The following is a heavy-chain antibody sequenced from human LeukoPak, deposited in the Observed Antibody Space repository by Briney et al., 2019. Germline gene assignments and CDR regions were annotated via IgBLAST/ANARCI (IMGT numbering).Heavy chain of an antibody. CDR1: GYTLTELP. CDR2: FDPEDGET. V-gene: IGHV1-24*01. CDR3: ATGSRYYDILTGYASYYFDY. J-gene: IGHJ4*02. Sequence: ASVKVSCKVSGYTLTELPMHWVRQAPGKGLEWMGGFDPEDGETIYAQKFQGRVTMTEDTSTDTAYMELSSLRSEDTAVYYCATGSRYYDILTGYASYYFDYWGQGTLVTVSS. D-gene: IGHD3-9*01.